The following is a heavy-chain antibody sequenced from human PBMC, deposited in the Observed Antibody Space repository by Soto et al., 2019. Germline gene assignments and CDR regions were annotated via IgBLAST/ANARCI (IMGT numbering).Heavy chain of an antibody. CDR1: GFTFSNYG. CDR2: TSYDGSNK. V-gene: IGHV3-30*03. D-gene: IGHD4-4*01. Sequence: QVHLVESGGGVVQPGTSLTLSCAASGFTFSNYGMHWVRQAPGKGLEWVALTSYDGSNKYYADSVKGRFTISRDNSKNRLYLQMGSLRAEDTAGYYWAIKMDETTIGDYWGQGTLVTVSS. J-gene: IGHJ4*02. CDR3: AIKMDETTIGDY.